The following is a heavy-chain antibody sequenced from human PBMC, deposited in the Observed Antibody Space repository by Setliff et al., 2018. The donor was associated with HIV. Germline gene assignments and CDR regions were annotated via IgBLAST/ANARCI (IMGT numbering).Heavy chain of an antibody. Sequence: GESLKISCNASGYTFIHYWNVWVRQMPGKGLEWMGFVYPGDSDSRYSPSFQNQVTISADKSISTAYLQVHNLKASDTATYYCARRDGRSMNAFEIWGPGTMVTVSS. CDR1: GYTFIHYW. CDR3: ARRDGRSMNAFEI. D-gene: IGHD6-13*01. V-gene: IGHV5-51*01. J-gene: IGHJ3*02. CDR2: VYPGDSDS.